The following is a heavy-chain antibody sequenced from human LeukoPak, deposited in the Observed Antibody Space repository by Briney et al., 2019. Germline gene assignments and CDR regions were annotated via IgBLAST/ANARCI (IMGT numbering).Heavy chain of an antibody. J-gene: IGHJ4*02. CDR3: ARLKAVAGMNLPPDY. CDR1: GFSFRTYG. V-gene: IGHV3-30*03. CDR2: ISYDGTDK. D-gene: IGHD6-19*01. Sequence: PGRSLRLSCAAFGFSFRTYGIHWVRQAPGKGLEWVAVISYDGTDKYYTDSVKGRFTISRDNSKNTLYLQLNSLRAEDTAVYYCARLKAVAGMNLPPDYWGQGTLVTVSS.